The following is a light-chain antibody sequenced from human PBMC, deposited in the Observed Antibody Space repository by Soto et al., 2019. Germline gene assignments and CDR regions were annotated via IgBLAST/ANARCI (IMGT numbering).Light chain of an antibody. CDR2: KAS. CDR3: QEYSSHSSIT. Sequence: DIQMTQSPSTLSASLGDRVTHTFRASQSIGTWLACHQQKPGKAPNLLIFKASTLESGVSSRFSGSGSGTEFSLTISSLQPADFATYYSQEYSSHSSITFGQGTRL. V-gene: IGKV1-5*03. CDR1: QSIGTW. J-gene: IGKJ5*01.